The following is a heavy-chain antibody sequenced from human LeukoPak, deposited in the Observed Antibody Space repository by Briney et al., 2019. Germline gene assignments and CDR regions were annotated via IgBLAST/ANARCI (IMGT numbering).Heavy chain of an antibody. CDR2: INYSGTT. J-gene: IGHJ6*02. D-gene: IGHD6-19*01. Sequence: SETLSLTCTVSGGSISSDYWSWSRQPPGKGLEWIGYINYSGTTKYNSSLKSRVTISVDTSKNQFSLNLSSVTAADTAVYYCARDTRAVTGAFYYYGLDVWGQGTTVTVSS. CDR1: GGSISSDY. V-gene: IGHV4-59*01. CDR3: ARDTRAVTGAFYYYGLDV.